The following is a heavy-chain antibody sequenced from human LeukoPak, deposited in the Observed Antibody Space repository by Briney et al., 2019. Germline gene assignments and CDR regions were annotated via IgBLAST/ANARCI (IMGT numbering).Heavy chain of an antibody. Sequence: GGSLRLSRAASGFTVSSNYVSWVRQAPGKGLEWLSVFYSGGNTYYADPVKGRFTISRDNSKNTLYLQMNSLRAEDTAVYYCARDYYGSGRLDYWGQGTLVTASS. D-gene: IGHD3-10*01. CDR3: ARDYYGSGRLDY. J-gene: IGHJ4*02. V-gene: IGHV3-53*01. CDR2: FYSGGNT. CDR1: GFTVSSNY.